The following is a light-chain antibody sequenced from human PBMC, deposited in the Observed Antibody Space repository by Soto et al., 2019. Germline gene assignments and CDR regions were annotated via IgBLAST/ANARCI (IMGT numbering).Light chain of an antibody. CDR3: AAWDGSLRGRV. CDR2: ATD. V-gene: IGLV1-47*01. J-gene: IGLJ3*02. CDR1: PSSFRSES. Sequence: QSVLTQPPSASGAPGQTVTISCSGRPSSFRSESVCWYRHIPETAPKLIIYATDQRPSGVPDRFSGFKSGTSASLAISGLRAEDEAYYYCAAWDGSLRGRVFGGGTKLTVL.